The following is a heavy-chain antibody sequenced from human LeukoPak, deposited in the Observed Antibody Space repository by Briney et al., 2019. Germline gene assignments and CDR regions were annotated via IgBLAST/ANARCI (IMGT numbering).Heavy chain of an antibody. J-gene: IGHJ3*02. D-gene: IGHD6-13*01. V-gene: IGHV5-51*01. Sequence: GESLKISCKGSGYSFTSYWIGWVRQMPGKGLEWMGIIYPGDSETRYSPSFQGQVTISADKSISTAYLQWSSLKASDTAMYYCARSWYSSSPDDAFDIWGQGTMVTVSS. CDR2: IYPGDSET. CDR3: ARSWYSSSPDDAFDI. CDR1: GYSFTSYW.